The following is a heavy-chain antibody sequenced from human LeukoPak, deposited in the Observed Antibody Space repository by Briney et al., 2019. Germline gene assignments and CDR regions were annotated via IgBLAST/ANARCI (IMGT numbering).Heavy chain of an antibody. Sequence: SETLSLTCTVSGYSISSGYYWGWIRQPPGKGLEWIGEINHSGSTNYNPSLKSRVTISVDTSKNQFSLKLSSVTAADTAVYYCARQFIVVVAAKTSEKWLVHDAFDIWGQGTMVTVSS. V-gene: IGHV4-38-2*02. CDR2: INHSGST. CDR3: ARQFIVVVAAKTSEKWLVHDAFDI. J-gene: IGHJ3*02. D-gene: IGHD2-15*01. CDR1: GYSISSGYY.